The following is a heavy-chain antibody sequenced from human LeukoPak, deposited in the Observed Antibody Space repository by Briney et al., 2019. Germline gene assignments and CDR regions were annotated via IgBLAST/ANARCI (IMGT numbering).Heavy chain of an antibody. CDR3: ARDKNGSGRLGAFDI. Sequence: GGSLRLSCAASGFTFSSYWMHWVRQAPGKGLVWFSRINSDGSSTSYADSVKGRFTISRDNAKNTLYLQMNSLRAEDTAVYYCARDKNGSGRLGAFDIWGQGTMVTVSS. CDR2: INSDGSST. CDR1: GFTFSSYW. V-gene: IGHV3-74*01. J-gene: IGHJ3*02. D-gene: IGHD3-10*01.